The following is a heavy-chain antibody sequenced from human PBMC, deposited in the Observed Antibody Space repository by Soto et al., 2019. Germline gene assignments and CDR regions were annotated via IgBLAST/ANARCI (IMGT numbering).Heavy chain of an antibody. D-gene: IGHD5-12*01. V-gene: IGHV4-34*01. CDR2: INHRGSA. Sequence: VYGESFIGYYWTWIRQPPGKGLEWIGEINHRGSANYNPSLKSRVTISVDTSNNQFSLKLSSVTAADTSVYYCARTDIVTTNCFDPWGQGTLVTVSS. J-gene: IGHJ5*02. CDR1: GESFIGYY. CDR3: ARTDIVTTNCFDP.